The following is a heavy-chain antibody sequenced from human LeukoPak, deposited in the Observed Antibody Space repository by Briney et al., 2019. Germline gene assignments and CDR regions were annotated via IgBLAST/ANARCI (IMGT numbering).Heavy chain of an antibody. CDR1: GFTFSNYA. Sequence: GGSLRLSCAASGFTFSNYAMSWVRQAPGKGLEWVAVISYDGSNKYYADSVKGRFTISRDNSKNTLYLQMNSLRAEDAAVYYCARAGALGVFDYWGQGTLVTVSS. CDR3: ARAGALGVFDY. CDR2: ISYDGSNK. D-gene: IGHD3-16*01. V-gene: IGHV3-30*03. J-gene: IGHJ4*02.